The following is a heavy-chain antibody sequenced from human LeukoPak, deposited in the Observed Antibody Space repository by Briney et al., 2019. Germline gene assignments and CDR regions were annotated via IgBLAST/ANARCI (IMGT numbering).Heavy chain of an antibody. CDR3: ARDPIIAVADANWFDP. CDR1: GGSSSSGSYY. D-gene: IGHD6-19*01. Sequence: SQTLSLPCTVSGGSSSSGSYYWSWIRQPAGKGLQWIARSYTSGSTNYNPSLKSRVTISVDTSKNPFSLKLSSVTAADTAVYYCARDPIIAVADANWFDPWGQGTLVTVSS. V-gene: IGHV4-61*02. J-gene: IGHJ5*02. CDR2: SYTSGST.